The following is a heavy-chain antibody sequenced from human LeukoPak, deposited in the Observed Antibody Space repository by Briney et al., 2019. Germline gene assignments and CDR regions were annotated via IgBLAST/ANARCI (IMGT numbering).Heavy chain of an antibody. V-gene: IGHV3-23*01. D-gene: IGHD6-6*01. CDR3: AKGQLAGNYYYYYMDV. Sequence: SGGSLRLSCAASGFTFSSYAMSWVRQAPGKGLEWVSAISGSGGSTYYADSVKGRFTISRDNSKNTLYLQMNSLRAEDTAVYYCAKGQLAGNYYYYYMDVWGKGTTVTVSS. CDR1: GFTFSSYA. CDR2: ISGSGGST. J-gene: IGHJ6*03.